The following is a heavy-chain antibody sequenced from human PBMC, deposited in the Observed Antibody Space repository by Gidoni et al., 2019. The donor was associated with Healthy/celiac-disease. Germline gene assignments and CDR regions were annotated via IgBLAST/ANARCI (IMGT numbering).Heavy chain of an antibody. Sequence: EVQLLESGGGLVQPGVSLRLSCTASGFTLSSYPRGGVRQAPGKGLEWVSAISGSGGSTYYADSVKGRFTISRDNAKNTLYLQMNSLRAEDTAVYYCAKEPDYYDSSRGGYYFDYWGQGTLVTVSS. J-gene: IGHJ4*02. CDR1: GFTLSSYP. CDR3: AKEPDYYDSSRGGYYFDY. CDR2: ISGSGGST. V-gene: IGHV3-23*01. D-gene: IGHD3-22*01.